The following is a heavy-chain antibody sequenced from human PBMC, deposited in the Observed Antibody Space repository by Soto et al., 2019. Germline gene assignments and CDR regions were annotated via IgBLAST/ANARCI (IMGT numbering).Heavy chain of an antibody. J-gene: IGHJ4*02. CDR2: ISGSGDSI. CDR1: GFTFSNYA. V-gene: IGHV3-23*01. D-gene: IGHD7-27*01. Sequence: EVQVLESGGDLVQPGGSLRLSCAASGFTFSNYAMTWVRQAPGKGLEWVSTISGSGDSIYYADSVKGRFTISRDNSKNTLYLQMNSLRADDWAVYYCSTGRQMGYWGQGTLGIVSS. CDR3: STGRQMGY.